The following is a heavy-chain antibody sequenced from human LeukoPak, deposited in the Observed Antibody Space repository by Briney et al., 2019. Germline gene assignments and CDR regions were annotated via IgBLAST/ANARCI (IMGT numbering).Heavy chain of an antibody. J-gene: IGHJ5*02. CDR1: GFTFSSYG. Sequence: PGRSLRLSCAASGFTFSSYGMHWVRQAPGKGLEWVAVIWYDGSNKYYADSVKGRFTISRDNSKNTLYLQMNSLRAEDTAVYYCAREEIRYFGWSNWFDPWGQGTLVTVSS. V-gene: IGHV3-33*01. CDR2: IWYDGSNK. CDR3: AREEIRYFGWSNWFDP. D-gene: IGHD3-9*01.